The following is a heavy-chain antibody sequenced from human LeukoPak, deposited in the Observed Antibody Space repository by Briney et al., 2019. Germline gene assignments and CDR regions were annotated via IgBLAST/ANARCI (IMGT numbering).Heavy chain of an antibody. J-gene: IGHJ6*02. Sequence: ASVKVSFKASGYTFTSYGISWVRQAPGQGLEWMGWISAYNGNTNYAQKLQGRVTMTTDTSTSTAYMELRSLRSDDTAVYYCARDRGPHCSSTSCYWGYYYYGMDVWGQGTTVTVSS. CDR3: ARDRGPHCSSTSCYWGYYYYGMDV. V-gene: IGHV1-18*01. CDR1: GYTFTSYG. CDR2: ISAYNGNT. D-gene: IGHD2-2*01.